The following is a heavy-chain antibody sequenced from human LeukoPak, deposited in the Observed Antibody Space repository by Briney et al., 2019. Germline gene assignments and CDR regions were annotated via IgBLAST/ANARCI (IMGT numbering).Heavy chain of an antibody. Sequence: SETLSLTCAVYGGSFSGYYWSWIRQPPGKGLEWIGEINHSGSTNYNPSLKSRVTISVDTSKNQFSPKLSSVTAADTAVYYCASRAAAPFDYWGQGTLVTVSS. CDR2: INHSGST. CDR3: ASRAAAPFDY. V-gene: IGHV4-34*01. J-gene: IGHJ4*02. CDR1: GGSFSGYY. D-gene: IGHD6-13*01.